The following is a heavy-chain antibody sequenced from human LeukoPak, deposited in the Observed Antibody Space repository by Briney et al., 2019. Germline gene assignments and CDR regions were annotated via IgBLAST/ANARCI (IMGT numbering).Heavy chain of an antibody. CDR2: IKSKTDGGTT. V-gene: IGHV3-15*01. D-gene: IGHD3-3*01. Sequence: PGGSLRLSCAASGFTFSSYSMNWVRQAPGKGLEWVGRIKSKTDGGTTDYAAPVKGRFTISRDDSKNTLYLQMNSLKTEDTAVYYCTTDQGRRFLEWLVLGGGYWGQGTLVTVSS. J-gene: IGHJ4*02. CDR1: GFTFSSYS. CDR3: TTDQGRRFLEWLVLGGGY.